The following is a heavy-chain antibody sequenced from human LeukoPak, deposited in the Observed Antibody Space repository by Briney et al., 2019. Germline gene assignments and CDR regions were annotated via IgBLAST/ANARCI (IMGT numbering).Heavy chain of an antibody. CDR1: GFTFSDYY. CDR3: ARDLGPGDCVDY. Sequence: GGSLRLPCAASGFTFSDYYMSWIRQAPGKGLEWVSYISHTGGSTYYADSVKGRFTISRDNAKKSLYLQMNSPRAEDTAVYYCARDLGPGDCVDYWGQGTLVTVSS. D-gene: IGHD2-21*02. V-gene: IGHV3-11*01. CDR2: ISHTGGST. J-gene: IGHJ4*02.